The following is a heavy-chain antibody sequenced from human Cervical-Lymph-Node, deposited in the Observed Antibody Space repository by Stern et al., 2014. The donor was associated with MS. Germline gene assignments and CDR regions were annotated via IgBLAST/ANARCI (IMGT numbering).Heavy chain of an antibody. Sequence: QVQLVESGGGVVQPGRSLRLSCAASGFTFSSYGMHWVRQAPGKGLGWVAVIWYDGSSKYYADSVKGRFIISRDHSKNTLYLRMNSLRAEDTAVYYCGRGVPYYYDAMDVWGQGTTVTVSS. J-gene: IGHJ6*02. V-gene: IGHV3-33*01. D-gene: IGHD1-1*01. CDR2: IWYDGSSK. CDR3: GRGVPYYYDAMDV. CDR1: GFTFSSYG.